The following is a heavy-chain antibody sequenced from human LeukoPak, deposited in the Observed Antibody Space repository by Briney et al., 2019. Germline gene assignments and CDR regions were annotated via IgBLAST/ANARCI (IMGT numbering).Heavy chain of an antibody. D-gene: IGHD6-19*01. CDR1: GGSISSSTYY. Sequence: SETLSLTCTVSGGSISSSTYYWGWIRQPPGKGLEWIGSIYYSGSTYYNPSLKSRVTISVDTSKNQFSLKLSSVTAADTAVYYCARLGDHSSGWYQFGYWGQGTLVTVSS. CDR2: IYYSGST. CDR3: ARLGDHSSGWYQFGY. V-gene: IGHV4-39*01. J-gene: IGHJ4*02.